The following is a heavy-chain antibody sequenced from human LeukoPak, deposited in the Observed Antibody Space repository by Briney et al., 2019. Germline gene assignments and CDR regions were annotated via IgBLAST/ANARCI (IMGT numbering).Heavy chain of an antibody. J-gene: IGHJ6*02. Sequence: ASVKVCCRASGYTFSDYPMHWLRQAPGQRFEWMGWISAGNIKYSQNFQDRINITRDTSASTVNMELSSLTSADTAVYYCARVAYVMDVWGQGTTVVVSS. V-gene: IGHV1-3*01. CDR2: ISAGNI. CDR3: ARVAYVMDV. CDR1: GYTFSDYP. D-gene: IGHD2-8*01.